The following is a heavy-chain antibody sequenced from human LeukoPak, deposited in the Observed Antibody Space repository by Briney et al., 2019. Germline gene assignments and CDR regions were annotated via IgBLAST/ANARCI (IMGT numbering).Heavy chain of an antibody. D-gene: IGHD3-3*01. CDR1: GYTFTSYY. CDR3: ARAYYDFWSGYYDDYYYGMDV. CDR2: ISPSGGST. Sequence: ASVKVSCKASGYTFTSYYMHWVRQAPGQGLEWMGIISPSGGSTSYAQKFQGRVTMTRDTSTSTVYMELSSLRSEDTAVYYCARAYYDFWSGYYDDYYYGMDVWGQGTTVTVSS. J-gene: IGHJ6*02. V-gene: IGHV1-46*01.